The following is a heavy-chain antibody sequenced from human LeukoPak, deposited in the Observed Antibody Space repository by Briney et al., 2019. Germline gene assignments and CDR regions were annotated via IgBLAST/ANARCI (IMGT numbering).Heavy chain of an antibody. D-gene: IGHD6-6*01. J-gene: IGHJ4*02. Sequence: ASVKVSCKASGYTFTGYYMHWVRQAPGQGLEWMGWINPNSGGTSYAQKFRGRVTMTRDTSISTAYMELSRLRSDDTAVYYCARQGSSSSSDYWGQGTLVTVSS. V-gene: IGHV1-2*02. CDR1: GYTFTGYY. CDR2: INPNSGGT. CDR3: ARQGSSSSSDY.